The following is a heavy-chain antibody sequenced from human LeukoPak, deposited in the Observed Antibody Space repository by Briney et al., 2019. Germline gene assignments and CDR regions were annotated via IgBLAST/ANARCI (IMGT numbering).Heavy chain of an antibody. J-gene: IGHJ5*02. Sequence: GGSLRLSCAASGFTFSSYAMSWVRQAPGKGLEWVSAISGSGGSTYYADSVKGRFTISRDNSKNTLYLQMNSLRAEDTAVYYCGKLARITMIVVVQNWFDPWGQGTLVTVSS. CDR2: ISGSGGST. CDR1: GFTFSSYA. CDR3: GKLARITMIVVVQNWFDP. V-gene: IGHV3-23*01. D-gene: IGHD3-22*01.